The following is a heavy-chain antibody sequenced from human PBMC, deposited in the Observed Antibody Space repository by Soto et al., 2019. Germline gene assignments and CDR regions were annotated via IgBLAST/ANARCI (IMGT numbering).Heavy chain of an antibody. J-gene: IGHJ5*02. Sequence: ETLSLTCTVSGGSISSYYWSWIRQPPGKGLEWIGYIYYSGSTNYNPSLKSRVTISVDTSKNQFSLKLSSVTAADTAVYYCARGYHGYYALRVDWFDPWGQGTLVTVSS. CDR3: ARGYHGYYALRVDWFDP. CDR1: GGSISSYY. CDR2: IYYSGST. D-gene: IGHD3-10*01. V-gene: IGHV4-59*01.